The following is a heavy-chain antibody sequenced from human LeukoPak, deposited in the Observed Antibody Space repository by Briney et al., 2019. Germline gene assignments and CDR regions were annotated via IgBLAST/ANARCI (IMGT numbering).Heavy chain of an antibody. CDR1: GFTFSSYT. Sequence: GRSLRLSCAASGFTFSSYTMHWVRQAPGKGLEWVAFISFNGNEKKYGGPVKGRFTISRDNSNNMLYLQMTGLRFDDTAVYYCARDRSTTSKFFDPWGQGTLVTVSS. V-gene: IGHV3-30*04. CDR3: ARDRSTTSKFFDP. D-gene: IGHD1-1*01. CDR2: ISFNGNEK. J-gene: IGHJ5*02.